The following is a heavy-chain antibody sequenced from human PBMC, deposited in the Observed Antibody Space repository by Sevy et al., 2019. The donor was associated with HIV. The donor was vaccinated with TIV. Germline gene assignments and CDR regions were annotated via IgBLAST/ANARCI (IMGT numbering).Heavy chain of an antibody. Sequence: GGSLRLSCAASGFTVSSNYMSWVRQAPGKGLEWVSVIYSGGSTYYADSVKGRLTISRDNSKNTLYLQRNSLRAEDTAVYYCARDDVAAAGKGYWGQGTLVTVSS. CDR3: ARDDVAAAGKGY. CDR2: IYSGGST. V-gene: IGHV3-53*01. J-gene: IGHJ4*02. CDR1: GFTVSSNY. D-gene: IGHD6-13*01.